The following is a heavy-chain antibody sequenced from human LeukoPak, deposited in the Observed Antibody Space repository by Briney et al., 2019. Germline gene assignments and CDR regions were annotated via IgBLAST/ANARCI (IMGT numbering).Heavy chain of an antibody. V-gene: IGHV3-7*01. CDR1: GFTFSTYW. CDR2: INPDGSEK. J-gene: IGHJ4*02. Sequence: PGGSLRLSCEASGFTFSTYWMSWVRQAPGKGLEWVANINPDGSEKSYVESVKGRFTISRDKAKNSLYLQMNSLRAEDTAVYYCARGLAGSVVAATPSDYWGQGTLVTVSS. D-gene: IGHD2-15*01. CDR3: ARGLAGSVVAATPSDY.